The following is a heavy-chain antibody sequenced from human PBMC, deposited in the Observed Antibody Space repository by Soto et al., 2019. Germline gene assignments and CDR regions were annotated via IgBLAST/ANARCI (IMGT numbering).Heavy chain of an antibody. CDR1: GFTFSTYT. J-gene: IGHJ3*02. Sequence: HPGGSLRLSCAASGFTFSTYTMSWVRQAPGEGLEWVSGIIQSGETFYADSVKGRFTISRDNSNNMLYLQMHSLRADDTAVYYCAKDLKRAYDILTGSNDAFDIWGQGTMVTVSS. V-gene: IGHV3-23*01. CDR2: IIQSGET. D-gene: IGHD3-9*01. CDR3: AKDLKRAYDILTGSNDAFDI.